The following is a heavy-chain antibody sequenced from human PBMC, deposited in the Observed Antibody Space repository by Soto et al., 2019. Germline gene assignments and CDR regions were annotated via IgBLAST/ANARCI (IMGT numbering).Heavy chain of an antibody. J-gene: IGHJ6*02. Sequence: ASVKVSCKVSGYTLTELSMNWVRQAPGKGLEWMGGFDPEDGETIYAQKFQGRVTMTEDTSTDTAYMELSSLRSEDTAVYYCATDGRAEMQWLADYYYYGMDVWGQGTTVTVSS. CDR3: ATDGRAEMQWLADYYYYGMDV. D-gene: IGHD6-19*01. V-gene: IGHV1-24*01. CDR2: FDPEDGET. CDR1: GYTLTELS.